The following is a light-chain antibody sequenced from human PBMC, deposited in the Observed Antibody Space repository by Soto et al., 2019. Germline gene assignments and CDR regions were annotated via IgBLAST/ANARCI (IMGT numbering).Light chain of an antibody. CDR2: EVS. Sequence: QSALTQPPSASGSPGQSVTISCTGTSSDVGGYNYVSWYQQHPGKAPKRMIYEVSKRPSGVPDRFSGSKSGNTASLTVSGLKAEDEADYYCSSYAGNLYVFGPGTKVTVL. CDR3: SSYAGNLYV. J-gene: IGLJ1*01. V-gene: IGLV2-8*01. CDR1: SSDVGGYNY.